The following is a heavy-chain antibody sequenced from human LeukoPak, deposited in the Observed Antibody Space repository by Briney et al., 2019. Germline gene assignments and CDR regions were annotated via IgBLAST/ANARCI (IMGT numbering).Heavy chain of an antibody. CDR3: AKDPYSSRMEYLQH. CDR1: GFTFSSYG. D-gene: IGHD3-22*01. CDR2: ISYDGNDE. J-gene: IGHJ1*01. Sequence: GGSLRLSCVASGFTFSSYGMHWVRQAPGKGLEWVTTISYDGNDEYYADSVKGRFTISRDNSKNTLYLEMNSLRIEDTAVYYCAKDPYSSRMEYLQHWGQGTLVIVSS. V-gene: IGHV3-30*18.